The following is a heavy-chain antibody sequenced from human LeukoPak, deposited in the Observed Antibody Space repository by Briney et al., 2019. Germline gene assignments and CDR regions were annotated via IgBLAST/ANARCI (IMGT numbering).Heavy chain of an antibody. J-gene: IGHJ6*02. CDR2: ISYDGSNK. CDR1: EFTFSSYG. V-gene: IGHV3-30*03. D-gene: IGHD2-2*01. CDR3: ATSASRHCSSTSCYYYYGMDV. Sequence: GGSLRLSCAASEFTFSSYGMHWVRQAPGKGLEWVAVISYDGSNKYYADSVKGRFTISRDNSKNTLYLQMNSLRAEDTAVCYCATSASRHCSSTSCYYYYGMDVWGQGTTVTVSS.